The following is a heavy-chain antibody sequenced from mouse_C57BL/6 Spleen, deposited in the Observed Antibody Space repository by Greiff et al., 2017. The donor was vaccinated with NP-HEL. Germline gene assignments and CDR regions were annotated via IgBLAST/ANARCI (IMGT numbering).Heavy chain of an antibody. CDR2: INPNNGGT. CDR1: GYTFTDYY. J-gene: IGHJ1*03. CDR3: ARSDSNLWYFDV. V-gene: IGHV1-26*01. D-gene: IGHD2-5*01. Sequence: EVQLQQSGPELVKPGASVKISCKASGYTFTDYYMNWVKQSHGKSLEWIGDINPNNGGTSYNQKFKGKATLTVDKSSSTAYMELRSLTSEDSAVYYCARSDSNLWYFDVWGTGTTVTVSS.